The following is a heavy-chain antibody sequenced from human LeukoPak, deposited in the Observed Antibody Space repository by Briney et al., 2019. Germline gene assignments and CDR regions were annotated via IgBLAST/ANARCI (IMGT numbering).Heavy chain of an antibody. CDR1: GFTFSSYS. CDR3: ARVEGGWVVPAAINY. Sequence: GGSLRLSCAASGFTFSSYSMNWVRQAPGKGLEWVSSISSSSSYIYYADSVKGRFTISRDNAKNSLYLQMNSLRAEDTAVYYCARVEGGWVVPAAINYWGQGTLVTVSS. V-gene: IGHV3-21*01. CDR2: ISSSSSYI. D-gene: IGHD2-2*01. J-gene: IGHJ4*02.